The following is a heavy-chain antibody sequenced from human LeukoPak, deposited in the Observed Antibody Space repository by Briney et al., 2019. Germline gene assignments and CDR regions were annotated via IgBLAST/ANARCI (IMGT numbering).Heavy chain of an antibody. CDR1: GCTFSSYS. J-gene: IGHJ1*01. CDR2: INHSGST. Sequence: PAGSLRLSCAASGCTFSSYSRNWVRQAPEKGLEWIGEINHSGSTNYNPSLKSRVTISVDTSKNQFSLKLSSVTAADAAVYYCARGGVVVVPAAQRYFQHWGQGTLVTVSS. D-gene: IGHD2-2*01. V-gene: IGHV4-34*01. CDR3: ARGGVVVVPAAQRYFQH.